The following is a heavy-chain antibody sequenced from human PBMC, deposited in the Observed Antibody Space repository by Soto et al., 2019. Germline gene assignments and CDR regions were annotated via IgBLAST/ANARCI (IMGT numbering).Heavy chain of an antibody. CDR3: ARAGGVPYGSGRRRYGMDV. J-gene: IGHJ6*02. D-gene: IGHD3-10*01. CDR2: INHSGST. V-gene: IGHV4-34*01. CDR1: GGSFSGYY. Sequence: KPSETLSLTCAVYGGSFSGYYWSWIRQPPGKGPEWIGEINHSGSTNYNPSLKSRVTISVDTSKNQFSLKLSSVTAADTAVYYCARAGGVPYGSGRRRYGMDVWGQGTTVTVSS.